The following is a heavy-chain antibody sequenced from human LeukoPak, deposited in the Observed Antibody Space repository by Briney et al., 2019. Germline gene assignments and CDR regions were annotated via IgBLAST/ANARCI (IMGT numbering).Heavy chain of an antibody. CDR3: VRAVSGTLGGAFDI. CDR1: VYTFIDYF. CDR2: INPNSGVT. D-gene: IGHD1-7*01. Sequence: ASVKVSCKASVYTFIDYFIHWMRQTPGQGLEWLGWINPNSGVTRYAQKFQDRVTITRDTAAYMELSSLKSDDTAMYYCVRAVSGTLGGAFDIWGQGTAVTVSS. V-gene: IGHV1-2*02. J-gene: IGHJ3*02.